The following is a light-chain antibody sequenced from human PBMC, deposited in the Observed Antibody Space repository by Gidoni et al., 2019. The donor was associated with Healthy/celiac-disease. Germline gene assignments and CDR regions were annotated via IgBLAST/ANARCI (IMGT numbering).Light chain of an antibody. CDR2: GAS. V-gene: IGKV3-20*01. CDR3: QQYCSSRT. J-gene: IGKJ1*01. Sequence: EIVFTQSPGTLSLSPGERATLSCRASHSVSSSYLAWYQQKPVQAPRLLIYGASSRATGIPDRFSGSGSGTDFTLTISRLEPEDFAVYYCQQYCSSRTFGQGTKVEIK. CDR1: HSVSSSY.